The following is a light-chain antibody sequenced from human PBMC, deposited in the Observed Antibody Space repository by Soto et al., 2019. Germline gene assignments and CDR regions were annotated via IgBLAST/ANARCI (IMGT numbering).Light chain of an antibody. CDR1: QGISNY. V-gene: IGKV1-27*01. CDR3: HKYKSAPFT. Sequence: DIQMTQSPPSLSASVGDRVTITCRASQGISNYLAWYQQKPGKVPKLLIYAASTLQSGVPSRFSGSGSWTYFTLTITSLQPEDVATYYRHKYKSAPFTFGPGTKVDIK. J-gene: IGKJ3*01. CDR2: AAS.